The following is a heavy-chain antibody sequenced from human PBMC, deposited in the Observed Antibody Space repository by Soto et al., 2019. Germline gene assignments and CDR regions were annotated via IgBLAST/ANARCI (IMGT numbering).Heavy chain of an antibody. V-gene: IGHV3-48*01. CDR1: VLPFCIDI. CDR2: ISSSSSTI. CDR3: ARDRRADIVVIPADHYIDG. Sequence: GGCVTLSCAASVLPFCIDIMDGVRPAPGKGLEWFSYISSSSSTIYYADSVKGRFTISRDNAKNSLYLQMNSLRAEDTAVYYCARDRRADIVVIPADHYIDGWGKGTTVTVSS. D-gene: IGHD2-2*01. J-gene: IGHJ6*03.